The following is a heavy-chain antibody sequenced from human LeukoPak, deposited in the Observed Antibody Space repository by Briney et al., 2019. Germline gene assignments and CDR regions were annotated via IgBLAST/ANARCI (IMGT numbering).Heavy chain of an antibody. CDR1: GFNFDDYG. CDR2: INWNGDST. Sequence: GGSLRLSCAASGFNFDDYGMSWVRQAPGKGLEWVSGINWNGDSTGYADSVKGRFTISRDNAKNSLYLQMNSLRAEDTALYYCAGGPGVYYYGMDVWGQGTSVTVSS. CDR3: AGGPGVYYYGMDV. V-gene: IGHV3-20*04. J-gene: IGHJ6*02.